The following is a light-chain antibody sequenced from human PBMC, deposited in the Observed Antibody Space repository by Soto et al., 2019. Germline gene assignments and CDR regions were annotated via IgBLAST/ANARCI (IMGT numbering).Light chain of an antibody. CDR3: QQYGSPPWA. CDR1: QSVGSNF. Sequence: IVLTQSPGTLSLSPGERATLSCRASQSVGSNFLAWYQQKRGQAPRILIYAASNRASGIPDRFSGSGSGSDLTLTISGLEPEDFAVYYCQQYGSPPWAFGQGTRVEI. V-gene: IGKV3-20*01. CDR2: AAS. J-gene: IGKJ1*01.